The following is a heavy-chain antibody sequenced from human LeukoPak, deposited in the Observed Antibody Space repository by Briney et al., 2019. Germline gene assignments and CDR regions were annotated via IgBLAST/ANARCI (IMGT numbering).Heavy chain of an antibody. CDR1: GFTVSSNY. CDR2: ISYDGSNK. V-gene: IGHV3-30*03. CDR3: ARDLSDYEYDY. Sequence: PGGSLRLSCAASGFTVSSNYMSWVRQAQGKGLEWVAVISYDGSNKYYEDSVKGRFTISRDNSKNTLYLQMNSLRAEDTAVYYCARDLSDYEYDYWGQGTLVTVSS. J-gene: IGHJ4*02. D-gene: IGHD5-12*01.